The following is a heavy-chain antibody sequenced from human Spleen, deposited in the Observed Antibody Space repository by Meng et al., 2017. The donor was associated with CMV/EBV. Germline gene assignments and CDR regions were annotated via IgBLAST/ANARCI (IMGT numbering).Heavy chain of an antibody. J-gene: IGHJ4*02. V-gene: IGHV3-33*06. Sequence: GESLKISCAASGFSFSNYGMHWVRQAPGKGLEWVAVIWYDGSNKYYADSVKGRFTISRDNSKNTLYLQINSLRAEDTAVYHCAKHRESSSGFFDYWGQGTLVTVSS. D-gene: IGHD6-6*01. CDR2: IWYDGSNK. CDR1: GFSFSNYG. CDR3: AKHRESSSGFFDY.